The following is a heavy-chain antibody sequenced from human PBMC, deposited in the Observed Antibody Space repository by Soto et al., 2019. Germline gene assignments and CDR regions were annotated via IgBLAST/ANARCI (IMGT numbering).Heavy chain of an antibody. CDR2: IIPIFGTA. CDR3: ARVARIAVAGDKTNYYYYGMDV. CDR1: GGTFSSYA. Sequence: SVKVSCKASGGTFSSYAFNWVRQGPGQGLEWVVGIIPIFGTANYAQKFQGRVTITADESTSTAYMELSSLRSEDTAVYYCARVARIAVAGDKTNYYYYGMDVWGQGTTVTVSS. J-gene: IGHJ6*02. D-gene: IGHD6-19*01. V-gene: IGHV1-69*01.